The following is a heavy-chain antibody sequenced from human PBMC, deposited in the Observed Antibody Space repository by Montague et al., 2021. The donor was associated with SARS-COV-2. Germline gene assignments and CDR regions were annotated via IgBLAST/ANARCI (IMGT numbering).Heavy chain of an antibody. J-gene: IGHJ4*02. CDR1: GGSISSSSYY. Sequence: SETLSLTCTVSGGSISSSSYYWGWIRQPPGKGLEWIGSIYYSGSTYYNPSLKSRVTMSVDTSKNQFSLKLSSVTAADTAVYYCARREDYYGSGSYPNWGQGTLVTVSS. CDR3: ARREDYYGSGSYPN. V-gene: IGHV4-39*01. CDR2: IYYSGST. D-gene: IGHD3-10*01.